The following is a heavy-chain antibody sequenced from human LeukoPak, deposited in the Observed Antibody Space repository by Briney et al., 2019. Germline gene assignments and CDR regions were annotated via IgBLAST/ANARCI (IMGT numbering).Heavy chain of an antibody. CDR3: AKRGVVIRGILVIGYHQEAYHYDF. D-gene: IGHD3-10*01. CDR2: ISERGGST. J-gene: IGHJ4*02. CDR1: GISLSNYA. V-gene: IGHV3-23*01. Sequence: GGSLRLSCVVSGISLSNYAMTWVRQAPGKGLEWVSYISERGGSTTYADSVKGRFTITRDTSLNTLYLQMNNLRAEDTAVYFCAKRGVVIRGILVIGYHQEAYHYDFWGQGVLVTVSS.